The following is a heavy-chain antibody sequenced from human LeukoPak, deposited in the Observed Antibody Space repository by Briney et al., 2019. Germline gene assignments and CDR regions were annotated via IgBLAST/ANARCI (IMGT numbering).Heavy chain of an antibody. Sequence: SETLSLTCTVSGGSISSYYWTWIRQPPGKGLKWIGYIYYSGSTSYNPSLKSRLTISVDGSKNQFSLKLSSVTAADTAVYYCARRSFGSASPLRMDIWGQGTTVTVSS. CDR1: GGSISSYY. D-gene: IGHD3-10*01. J-gene: IGHJ6*02. CDR2: IYYSGST. V-gene: IGHV4-59*08. CDR3: ARRSFGSASPLRMDI.